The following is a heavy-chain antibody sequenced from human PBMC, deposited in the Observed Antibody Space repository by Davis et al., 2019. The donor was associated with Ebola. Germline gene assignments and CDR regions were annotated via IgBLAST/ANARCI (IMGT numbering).Heavy chain of an antibody. CDR2: IYYSGST. CDR3: ARTYYYGSGSSRLRRYFDL. CDR1: GGSFSGYY. Sequence: PSETLSLTCAVYGGSFSGYYWSWIRQHSGKGLEWIGYIYYSGSTYYNPSLKSRVTISVDTSKNQFSLKLSSVTAADTAVYYCARTYYYGSGSSRLRRYFDLWGRGTLVTVSS. V-gene: IGHV4-30-4*08. J-gene: IGHJ2*01. D-gene: IGHD3-10*01.